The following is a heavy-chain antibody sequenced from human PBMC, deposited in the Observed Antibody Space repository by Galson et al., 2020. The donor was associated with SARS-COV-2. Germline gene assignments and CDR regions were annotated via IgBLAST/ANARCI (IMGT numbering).Heavy chain of an antibody. CDR2: IRSKANSYAT. J-gene: IGHJ6*02. D-gene: IGHD2-21*02. CDR1: GFTFSGSA. V-gene: IGHV3-73*01. Sequence: GGSLRLSCAASGFTFSGSAMHWVRQAYGKGLEWVGHIRSKANSYATAYAASVKDRFTISRDDSRNTAYLEMSSLKAEATAVYFCSRVVTSLDYDGYCMDVWGQGTTVTVSS. CDR3: SRVVTSLDYDGYCMDV.